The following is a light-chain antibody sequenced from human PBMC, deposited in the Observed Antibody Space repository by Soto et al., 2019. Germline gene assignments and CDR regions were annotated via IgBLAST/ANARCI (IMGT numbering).Light chain of an antibody. V-gene: IGKV4-1*01. CDR2: WAS. CDR1: QSVLYSSNSKND. Sequence: DIVMTQSPDSLAVSLGERATINCKSSQSVLYSSNSKNDLNWYQQTTGQPPKLLIYWASTRESGVPDRFSGSGSGTDFTLTISSLQAEDVAVYYCQQYYTSTLTFGQGTKMEIK. CDR3: QQYYTSTLT. J-gene: IGKJ1*01.